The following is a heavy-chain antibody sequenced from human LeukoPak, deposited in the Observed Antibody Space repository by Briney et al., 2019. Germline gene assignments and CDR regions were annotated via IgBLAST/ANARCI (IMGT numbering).Heavy chain of an antibody. CDR1: GFTLSSFD. CDR3: ARADCSGSTCYLRHSWFDP. CDR2: ISTSSRYI. V-gene: IGHV3-21*06. D-gene: IGHD2-2*01. Sequence: KPGGSLRLSCAASGFTLSSFDMNWVRQAPGKGLEWVSSISTSSRYIYYRDSVKGRFTISRDDAKNALYLQMNSLTVEDTAVYYCARADCSGSTCYLRHSWFDPWGQGNLVTVSS. J-gene: IGHJ5*02.